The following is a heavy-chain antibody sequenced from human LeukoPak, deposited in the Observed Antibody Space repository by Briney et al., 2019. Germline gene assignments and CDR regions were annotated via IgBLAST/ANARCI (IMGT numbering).Heavy chain of an antibody. CDR2: IIPIFGTA. D-gene: IGHD3-9*01. CDR3: ARGTYYDILTGYFDY. Sequence: ASVKVSCKASGGTFSSYAISWVRQAPGQGLEWMGGIIPIFGTANYAQKFQGRVTITADESTSTAYMELSSLRSEDTAVYYCARGTYYDILTGYFDYWGQGTLVTVS. J-gene: IGHJ4*02. V-gene: IGHV1-69*13. CDR1: GGTFSSYA.